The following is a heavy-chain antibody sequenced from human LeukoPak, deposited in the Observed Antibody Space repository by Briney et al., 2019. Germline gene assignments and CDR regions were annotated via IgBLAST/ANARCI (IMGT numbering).Heavy chain of an antibody. Sequence: GGSLTLSCAPSGLIVNTYAMTWVRQGTGKGMEWVSGIRESGGDRQYEDSVKGRFTSSRDSSKNTLYLQMNSLRAEDTAVYYCAKVPLGSGSYYPYYYYMDVWGKGTTVTVSS. V-gene: IGHV3-23*01. CDR1: GLIVNTYA. CDR3: AKVPLGSGSYYPYYYYMDV. D-gene: IGHD1-26*01. CDR2: IRESGGDR. J-gene: IGHJ6*03.